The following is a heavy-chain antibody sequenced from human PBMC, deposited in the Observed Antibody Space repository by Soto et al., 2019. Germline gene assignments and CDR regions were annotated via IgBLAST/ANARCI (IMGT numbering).Heavy chain of an antibody. CDR2: IYYSGST. Sequence: SETLSLTCTVSGGSISSYYWSWIRQPPGKGLEWIGYIYYSGSTNYNPSLKSRVTISVDTSKNQFSLKLSSVTAADTAVYYCARAEGGNSGGGCYYYGMDVWGQGTTVTVSS. D-gene: IGHD2-21*02. CDR3: ARAEGGNSGGGCYYYGMDV. J-gene: IGHJ6*02. CDR1: GGSISSYY. V-gene: IGHV4-59*01.